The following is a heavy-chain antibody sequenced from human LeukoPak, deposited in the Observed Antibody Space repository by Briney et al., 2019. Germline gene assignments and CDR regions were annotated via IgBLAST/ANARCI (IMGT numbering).Heavy chain of an antibody. CDR2: INPNSGGT. V-gene: IGHV1-2*02. Sequence: ASVKVSCKASGYTFTCYYMHWVRQAPGQGLEWMGWINPNSGGTNYAQKFQGRVTMTRDTSISTAYMELSRLRSDDTAVYYCARADILTNTINHDYWGQGTLVTVSS. CDR3: ARADILTNTINHDY. D-gene: IGHD3-9*01. J-gene: IGHJ4*02. CDR1: GYTFTCYY.